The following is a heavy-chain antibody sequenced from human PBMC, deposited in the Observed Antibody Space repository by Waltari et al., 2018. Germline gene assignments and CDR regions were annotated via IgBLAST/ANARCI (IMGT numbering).Heavy chain of an antibody. J-gene: IGHJ3*02. Sequence: QMQLQESGPGLVKPSETLSLTCTVSGGSVTTSNSLWGWIRQPPGKGLEWIATIHYSGRTYYNASLKSRVSMAVDASKNQFSLRLTYATDADTAVYYCAREQRYYDSSGHDAFDIWGQGTMVTVSS. CDR1: GGSVTTSNSL. CDR2: IHYSGRT. V-gene: IGHV4-39*02. CDR3: AREQRYYDSSGHDAFDI. D-gene: IGHD3-22*01.